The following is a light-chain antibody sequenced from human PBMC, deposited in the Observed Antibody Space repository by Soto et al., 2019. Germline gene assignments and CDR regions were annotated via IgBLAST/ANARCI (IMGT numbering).Light chain of an antibody. J-gene: IGLJ1*01. CDR2: EVS. V-gene: IGLV2-8*01. Sequence: QSALTQPPSASGSPGQSVTISCTGTSSDVGGYNYVSWYQRHPGKAPKLMIYEVSKRPSGVPDRFSGSKSGNTASLTVSGLQAEDEADYYCSSYAGSNNPYVFGTGPKLTVL. CDR1: SSDVGGYNY. CDR3: SSYAGSNNPYV.